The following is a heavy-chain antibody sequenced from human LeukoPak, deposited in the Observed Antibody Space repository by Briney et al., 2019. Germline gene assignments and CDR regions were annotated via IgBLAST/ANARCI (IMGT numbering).Heavy chain of an antibody. CDR2: IYYSGST. D-gene: IGHD5-12*01. CDR1: GGSISSYY. CDR3: AGLYSGYDYVDY. V-gene: IGHV4-59*01. J-gene: IGHJ4*02. Sequence: PSETLSLTCTVSGGSISSYYWSWIRQPPRKGLEWIGYIYYSGSTNYNPSPKSRVTISVDTYKNKFSLKLSSVTAADTAVYYCAGLYSGYDYVDYWGQGTLVTVSS.